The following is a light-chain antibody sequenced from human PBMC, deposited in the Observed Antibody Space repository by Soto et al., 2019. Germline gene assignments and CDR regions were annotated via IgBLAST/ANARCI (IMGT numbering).Light chain of an antibody. CDR2: GAS. CDR3: QQYNSYSQT. J-gene: IGKJ1*01. Sequence: EIVMTHSPATLSVSPLERATLSCSASQSVSSSYLAWYQQKPGRTPRLLIYGASTRATGIPARFSGSGSGTEFTLTISSLQSEDFATYYCQQYNSYSQTFGQGTKVDIK. CDR1: QSVSSSY. V-gene: IGKV3-15*01.